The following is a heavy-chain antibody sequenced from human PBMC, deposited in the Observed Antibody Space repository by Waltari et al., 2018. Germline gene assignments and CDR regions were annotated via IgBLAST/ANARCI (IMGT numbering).Heavy chain of an antibody. D-gene: IGHD3-22*01. CDR3: TTDPRITMIVVAYY. CDR1: GFTFSNAW. CDR2: IKSKTDGGTT. J-gene: IGHJ4*02. V-gene: IGHV3-15*07. Sequence: EVQLVESGGGLVKPGGSLRLSCAASGFTFSNAWMNWVRQAPGKGLEWVGRIKSKTDGGTTDYAAPVKGRFTISRDDSKNTLYLQMNSLKTEDTAVYYCTTDPRITMIVVAYYWGQGTLVTVSS.